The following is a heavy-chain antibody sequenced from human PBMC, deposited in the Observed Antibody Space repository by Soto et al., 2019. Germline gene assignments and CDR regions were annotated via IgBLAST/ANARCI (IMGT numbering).Heavy chain of an antibody. J-gene: IGHJ6*02. D-gene: IGHD3-22*01. CDR2: ISSSSSTI. CDR3: ARDRGSGGYYIGYYYYGMDV. Sequence: GGSLRLSCAASGFTFSSYSMNWVRQAPGKGLEWVSYISSSSSTIYYADSVKGRFTISRDNAKNSLYLQMNSLRDEDTAVYYCARDRGSGGYYIGYYYYGMDVWGQGTTVTVSS. V-gene: IGHV3-48*02. CDR1: GFTFSSYS.